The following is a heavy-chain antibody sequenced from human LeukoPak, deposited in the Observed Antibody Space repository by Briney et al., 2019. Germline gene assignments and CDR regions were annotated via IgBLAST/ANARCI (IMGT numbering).Heavy chain of an antibody. V-gene: IGHV4-39*07. J-gene: IGHJ4*02. CDR1: GGSISSSSYY. CDR2: IYYSGST. D-gene: IGHD5-18*01. CDR3: ARVDTAMGHGFDY. Sequence: SETLSLTCTVSGGSISSSSYYWGWIRQPPGKGLEWIGSIYYSGSTYYNPSLKSRVTISVDTSKNQFSLKLSSVTAADTAVYYCARVDTAMGHGFDYWGQGTLVTVSS.